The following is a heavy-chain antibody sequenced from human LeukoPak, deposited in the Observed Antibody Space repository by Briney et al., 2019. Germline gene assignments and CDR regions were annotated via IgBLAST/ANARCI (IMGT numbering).Heavy chain of an antibody. D-gene: IGHD6-19*01. Sequence: GGSLRLSCAASGFTFSSNGMNWVRQAPGKGLEWVSYISSSSSPIYYADSVKGRFTISRDNAKNSLYLQMKSLRDEDTAVYSCARRIAVAAFDYWGQGTLVTVSS. CDR1: GFTFSSNG. CDR2: ISSSSSPI. CDR3: ARRIAVAAFDY. V-gene: IGHV3-48*02. J-gene: IGHJ4*02.